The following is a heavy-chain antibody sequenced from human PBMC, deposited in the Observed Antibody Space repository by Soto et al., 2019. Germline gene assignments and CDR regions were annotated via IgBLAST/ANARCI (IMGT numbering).Heavy chain of an antibody. CDR2: IWYDGSNK. CDR1: GFTLRLHA. CDR3: ARDGQQLTPYALDV. Sequence: QVQLVESGGGVTQPGRSLRLSCAASGFTLRLHAMHWVRQAPGKGLEWVAQIWYDGSNKYYTDSVKGRFTVSRDDFKNTVFLQMDSLRAEDTAVYYCARDGQQLTPYALDVWGQGTTVIVSS. V-gene: IGHV3-33*08. J-gene: IGHJ6*02. D-gene: IGHD6-13*01.